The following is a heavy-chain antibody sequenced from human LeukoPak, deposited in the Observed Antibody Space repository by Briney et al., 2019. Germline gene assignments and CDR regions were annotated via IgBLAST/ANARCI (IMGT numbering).Heavy chain of an antibody. J-gene: IGHJ4*02. CDR3: ARSAGGHVLRFLEWLLSDYFDY. Sequence: SGGSLRLSCAASGFTFSSYWMCWVRQAPGKGLEWVANIKQDGSEKYYVDSVKGRFTISRDNAKNSLYLQMNSLRAEDTAVYYCARSAGGHVLRFLEWLLSDYFDYWGQGTLVTVSS. D-gene: IGHD3-3*01. V-gene: IGHV3-7*01. CDR1: GFTFSSYW. CDR2: IKQDGSEK.